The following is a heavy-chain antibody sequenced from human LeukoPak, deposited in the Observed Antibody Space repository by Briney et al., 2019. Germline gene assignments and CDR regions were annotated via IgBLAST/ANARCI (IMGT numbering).Heavy chain of an antibody. D-gene: IGHD3-3*01. J-gene: IGHJ5*02. CDR2: INTKSGGT. CDR1: GYTLTDYY. V-gene: IGHV1-2*06. Sequence: ASVKVSCKASGYTLTDYYMHWVRQAPGQGLEGMGRINTKSGGTNYAQKFQGRVTMTRDMSINTAYMELSRLRFDDTAVYYCARNWWRYDFSSGDNWLDPWGRGTLVTVSS. CDR3: ARNWWRYDFSSGDNWLDP.